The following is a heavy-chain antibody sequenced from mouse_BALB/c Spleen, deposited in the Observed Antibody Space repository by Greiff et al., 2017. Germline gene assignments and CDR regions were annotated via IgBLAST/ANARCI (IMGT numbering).Heavy chain of an antibody. D-gene: IGHD2-14*01. CDR1: GFTFSSFG. V-gene: IGHV5-17*02. CDR3: AREGGYRYDDAMDY. J-gene: IGHJ4*01. CDR2: ISSGSSTI. Sequence: EVQRVESGGGLVKPGGSLKLSCAASGFTFSSFGMHWVRQAPEKGLEWVAYISSGSSTIYYADTVKGRFTISRDNPKNTLFLQMTSLRSEDTAMYYCAREGGYRYDDAMDYWGQGTSVTVSS.